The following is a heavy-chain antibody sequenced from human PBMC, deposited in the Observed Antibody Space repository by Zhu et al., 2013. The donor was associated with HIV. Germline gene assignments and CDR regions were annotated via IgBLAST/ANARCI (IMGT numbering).Heavy chain of an antibody. J-gene: IGHJ4*02. CDR2: IIPIFGTA. CDR1: GGTFSSYA. Sequence: QVQLVQSGAEVKKPGSSVKVSCKASGGTFSSYAISWVRQAPGQGLEWMGGIIPIFGTANYAQKFQGRVTITADKSTSTAYMELSSLRSEDTAVYYCARDRPDCTNGVCHEGDFDYWGQGTLVTVSS. V-gene: IGHV1-69*06. D-gene: IGHD2-8*01. CDR3: ARDRPDCTNGVCHEGDFDY.